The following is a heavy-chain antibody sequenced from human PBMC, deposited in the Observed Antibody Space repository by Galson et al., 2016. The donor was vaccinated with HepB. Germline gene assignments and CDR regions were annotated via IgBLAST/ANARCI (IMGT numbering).Heavy chain of an antibody. Sequence: SVKVSCKASGYTFTNYDINWARQATGQGPEWMGWMNPKSGNTDYAQEFQGRVTMTRDTSISTAYMELSSLRSEDTAVYYCARSCSGSTCNKFDSWGQGTVVTVSS. D-gene: IGHD2-15*01. CDR1: GYTFTNYD. V-gene: IGHV1-8*01. CDR2: MNPKSGNT. CDR3: ARSCSGSTCNKFDS. J-gene: IGHJ5*01.